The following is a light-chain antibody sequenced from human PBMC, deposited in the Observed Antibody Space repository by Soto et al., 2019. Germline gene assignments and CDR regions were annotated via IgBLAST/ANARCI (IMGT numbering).Light chain of an antibody. CDR2: GAS. CDR3: QQYGSSLWT. V-gene: IGKV3-20*01. Sequence: EIVLTQSPGTLSLSPGERATLSCRASQSVSSSYLAWYQQKPGQAPRLLIYGASSRAPGISDRFSGSGSGTDFTLTISRLEPEDFAVYYCQQYGSSLWTFGQGTKGEIK. J-gene: IGKJ1*01. CDR1: QSVSSSY.